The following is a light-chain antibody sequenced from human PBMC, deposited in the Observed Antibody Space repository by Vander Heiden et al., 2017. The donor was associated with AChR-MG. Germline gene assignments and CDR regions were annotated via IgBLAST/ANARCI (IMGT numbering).Light chain of an antibody. CDR3: QQYYTIPPT. CDR1: QSVLHRSDNKNR. J-gene: IGKJ2*01. CDR2: WAS. V-gene: IGKV4-1*01. Sequence: DIVMTQSPDSLAVSLGERATINCKSTQSVLHRSDNKNRLAWYQQKPGQPPKLLISWASTRQSGFPARFSGSGSGTDFTLTISSRQADDVAVYYCQQYYTIPPTFGQGTKLDI.